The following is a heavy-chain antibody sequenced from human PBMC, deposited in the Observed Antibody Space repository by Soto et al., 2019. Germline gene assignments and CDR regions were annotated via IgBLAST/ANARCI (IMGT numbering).Heavy chain of an antibody. V-gene: IGHV3-30*18. CDR3: AKGLLGALLGYYGMDV. D-gene: IGHD2-8*02. CDR1: GFTFSSYG. CDR2: ISYDGSNK. J-gene: IGHJ6*02. Sequence: AGGSLRLSCAASGFTFSSYGMHWVRQAPGKGLEWVAVISYDGSNKYYADSVKGRFTISRDNSKNTLYLQMNSLRAEDTAVYYCAKGLLGALLGYYGMDVWGQGTTVTVSS.